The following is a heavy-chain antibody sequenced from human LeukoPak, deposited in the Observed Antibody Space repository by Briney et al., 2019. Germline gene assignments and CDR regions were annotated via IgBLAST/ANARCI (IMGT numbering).Heavy chain of an antibody. V-gene: IGHV1-2*02. D-gene: IGHD2-2*01. CDR1: GYTFTGYY. CDR2: INPNSGGT. J-gene: IGHJ3*02. Sequence: ASVKVPCKASGYTFTGYYMHWVRQAPGQGLEWMGWINPNSGGTNYAQKFQGRVTMTRDTSISTAYMELSRLRSDDTAVYYCARDQGRVCSSTSCYAKPNDAFDIWGQGTMVTVSS. CDR3: ARDQGRVCSSTSCYAKPNDAFDI.